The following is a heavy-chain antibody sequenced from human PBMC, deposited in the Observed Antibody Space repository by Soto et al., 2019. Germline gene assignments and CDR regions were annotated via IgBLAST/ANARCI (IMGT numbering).Heavy chain of an antibody. J-gene: IGHJ5*02. D-gene: IGHD2-21*01. V-gene: IGHV1-69*06. CDR2: IIPMFPTT. CDR3: TKDGDPADYGS. CDR1: GDTFGRNA. Sequence: QVHLVQSGPEVKRPGSSVKVSCKASGDTFGRNAIHWVRQAPGQGLEWMGGIIPMFPTTNYAQKFKGRLTISADKSTGTASMEMTSRRSGDTAVYSCTKDGDPADYGSWGQGTLVTVSS.